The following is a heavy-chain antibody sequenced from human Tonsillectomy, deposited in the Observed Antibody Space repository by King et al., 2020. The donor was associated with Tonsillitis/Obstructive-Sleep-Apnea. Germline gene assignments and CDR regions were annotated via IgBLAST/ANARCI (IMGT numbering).Heavy chain of an antibody. V-gene: IGHV4-34*01. CDR2: INHSGST. CDR3: AGVVPFGVASPYFAY. Sequence: VQLQQWGAGLLKPSETLSLTCAVYGGSFSGYYWSWIRQPPGKGLEWIGEINHSGSTNYNPSLKSRVTISVDTSKNQFSLKLSSVTAADTAVYYCAGVVPFGVASPYFAYWGQGTLVTVSS. D-gene: IGHD3-3*01. J-gene: IGHJ4*02. CDR1: GGSFSGYY.